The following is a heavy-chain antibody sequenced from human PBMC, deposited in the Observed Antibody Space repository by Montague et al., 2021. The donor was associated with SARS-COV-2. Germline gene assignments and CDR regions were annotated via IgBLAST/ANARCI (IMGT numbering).Heavy chain of an antibody. Sequence: CAISGDSVSSNSAAWNCIRQSPSRGLEWLGRTYYRSKWYNDYAVSVKSRITINPDTSKNQFSLQLNSVTPEDTAVYYCARDDPYCTNGVCYTGNWFDPWGQGTLVTVSS. CDR2: TYYRSKWYN. J-gene: IGHJ5*02. D-gene: IGHD2-8*01. CDR3: ARDDPYCTNGVCYTGNWFDP. V-gene: IGHV6-1*01. CDR1: GDSVSSNSAA.